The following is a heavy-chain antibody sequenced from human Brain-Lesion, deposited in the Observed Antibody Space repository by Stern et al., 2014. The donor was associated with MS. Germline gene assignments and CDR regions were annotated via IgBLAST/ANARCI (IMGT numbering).Heavy chain of an antibody. J-gene: IGHJ5*02. CDR2: ITSDGREK. CDR1: GFRFSNYW. V-gene: IGHV3-7*01. CDR3: ARGVDP. Sequence: EEQLVESGGGLVQPGGSLRLSCAASGFRFSNYWMSWVRQAPGKGPEWVANITSDGREKLYVDSFKGRFTISRDNAKNSLYLQMNSLRAEDTAVYYCARGVDPWGQGTLVTVSS.